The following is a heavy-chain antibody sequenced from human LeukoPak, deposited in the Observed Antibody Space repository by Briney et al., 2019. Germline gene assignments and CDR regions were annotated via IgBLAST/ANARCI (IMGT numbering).Heavy chain of an antibody. J-gene: IGHJ2*01. CDR3: ARGDCSSTSCYVWYFDL. CDR1: GGSVSSGSYY. D-gene: IGHD2-2*01. CDR2: IYYNGST. Sequence: SETLSLTCTVSGGSVSSGSYYWSWIRQPPGKGLEWIGYIYYNGSTNYNPSLKSRVTISVDTSKNQFSLKLSSVTAADTAVYYCARGDCSSTSCYVWYFDLWGRGTLVTVSS. V-gene: IGHV4-61*01.